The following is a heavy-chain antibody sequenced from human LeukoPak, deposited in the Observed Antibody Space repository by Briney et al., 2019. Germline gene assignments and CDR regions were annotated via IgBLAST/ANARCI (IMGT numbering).Heavy chain of an antibody. Sequence: GGSLRLSCAASGFTFSSYDMSWVRQAPGRGLEWVSSLTSDGGSTEYADSVKGRFTISRDNSKNMLYLQMNSLRAEDTALYFCAKPLVRWAFDYWGQGALVSVSS. J-gene: IGHJ4*02. CDR2: LTSDGGST. D-gene: IGHD4-23*01. CDR1: GFTFSSYD. CDR3: AKPLVRWAFDY. V-gene: IGHV3-23*01.